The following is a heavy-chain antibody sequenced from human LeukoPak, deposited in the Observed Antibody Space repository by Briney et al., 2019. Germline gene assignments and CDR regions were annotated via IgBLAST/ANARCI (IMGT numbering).Heavy chain of an antibody. CDR2: INHNHGS. CDR3: AREDYYFDS. CDR1: GQSVSEYY. Sequence: SETLSLTCSVSGQSVSEYYWTWMRQPPGKGLEWIGEINHNHGSKYNPSLNSRATISLDTSKNQFSLSLHSVTAADSAAYYCAREDYYFDSWGQGTLVAVSS. J-gene: IGHJ4*02. D-gene: IGHD2-15*01. V-gene: IGHV4-34*01.